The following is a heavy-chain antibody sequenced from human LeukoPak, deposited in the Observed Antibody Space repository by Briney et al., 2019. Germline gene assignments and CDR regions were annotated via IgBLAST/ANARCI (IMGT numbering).Heavy chain of an antibody. CDR2: ISGSGGST. CDR1: GFTFNSYA. J-gene: IGHJ4*02. V-gene: IGHV3-23*01. D-gene: IGHD3-3*01. Sequence: GGSLRLSCAASGFTFNSYAMNWVRQAPGKGLEWVSIISGSGGSTYYADSVKGRFTISRDNSKNTLYLQMNSLRAEDTAVYYCAKDWAYYFWSGYPDYWGQGTLVTVSS. CDR3: AKDWAYYFWSGYPDY.